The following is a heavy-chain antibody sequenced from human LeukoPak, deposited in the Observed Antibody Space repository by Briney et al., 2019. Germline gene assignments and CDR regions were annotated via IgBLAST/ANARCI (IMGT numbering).Heavy chain of an antibody. Sequence: PGGSLRLSCAASGFTFSSYSMNWVRQAPGKGLEWVAVIWYDGSNKYYADSVKGRFTISRDNSKNTLYLQMNSLRAEDTAVYYCARAQGPSNWFDPWGQGTLVTVSS. J-gene: IGHJ5*02. CDR1: GFTFSSYS. CDR3: ARAQGPSNWFDP. CDR2: IWYDGSNK. V-gene: IGHV3-33*08.